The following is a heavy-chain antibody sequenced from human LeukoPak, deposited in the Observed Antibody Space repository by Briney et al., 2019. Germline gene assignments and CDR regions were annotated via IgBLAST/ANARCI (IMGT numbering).Heavy chain of an antibody. CDR1: GYTFTRYY. CDR3: ARDQAGAAADSYYGMDV. J-gene: IGHJ6*02. V-gene: IGHV1-46*01. D-gene: IGHD6-13*01. CDR2: INPSDGVI. Sequence: ASVKVSCKASGYTFTRYYMHWVRQAPGQGLEWMGIINPSDGVIDYAQKFQSRVTITADKSTSTAYMELSSLRSEDTAVYYCARDQAGAAADSYYGMDVWGQGTTVTVSS.